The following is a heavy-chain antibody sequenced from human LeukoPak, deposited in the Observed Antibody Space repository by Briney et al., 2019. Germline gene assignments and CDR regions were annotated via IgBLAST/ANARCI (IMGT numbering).Heavy chain of an antibody. CDR1: GFIVSNNY. D-gene: IGHD3-22*01. V-gene: IGHV3-53*01. CDR2: IYSGGST. J-gene: IGHJ4*02. Sequence: GGSLRLSCAASGFIVSNNYMSWVRQAPGKGLEWVSVIYSGGSTYYADSVKGRFTISRDNSKNTVYLQMNSLRAEDTAVYYCARYYYDSSGYQYYFDYWGQGTLVTVSS. CDR3: ARYYYDSSGYQYYFDY.